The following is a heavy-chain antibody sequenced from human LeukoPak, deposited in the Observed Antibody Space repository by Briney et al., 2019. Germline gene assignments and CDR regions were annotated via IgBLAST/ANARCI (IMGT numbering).Heavy chain of an antibody. CDR1: GGSINSDY. Sequence: SETLSLTCTVSGGSINSDYWSWIRQHPGKGLEWIGYIYYSGSTYYNPSLKSRVTISVDTSKNQFSLKLSSVTAADTAVYYCARCLAAAGTGYYYGMDVWGKGTTVTVSS. CDR2: IYYSGST. V-gene: IGHV4-59*06. J-gene: IGHJ6*04. D-gene: IGHD6-13*01. CDR3: ARCLAAAGTGYYYGMDV.